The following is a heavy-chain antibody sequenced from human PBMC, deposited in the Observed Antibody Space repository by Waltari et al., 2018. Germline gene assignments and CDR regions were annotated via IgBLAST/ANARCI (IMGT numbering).Heavy chain of an antibody. Sequence: QVQLVQSGAEVKKPGASVKVSCKASGYTFTSYYMHWMRQAPGQGLEWMGIINPSGGSTSYAQKFQGRVTMTRDTSTSTVYMELSSLRSEDTAVYYCARSMVQGVAGFGGWGQGTLVTVSS. CDR2: INPSGGST. V-gene: IGHV1-46*01. J-gene: IGHJ4*02. CDR3: ARSMVQGVAGFGG. CDR1: GYTFTSYY. D-gene: IGHD3-10*01.